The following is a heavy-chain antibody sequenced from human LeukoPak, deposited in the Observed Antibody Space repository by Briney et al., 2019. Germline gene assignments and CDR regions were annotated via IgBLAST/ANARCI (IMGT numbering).Heavy chain of an antibody. CDR3: AGGNRDGSHGDY. D-gene: IGHD5-24*01. CDR1: GFTFSSYS. J-gene: IGHJ4*02. Sequence: GGSLRLSCAASGFTFSSYSMNWVRQAPGKGLEWVSSISSSSSYIYYADSVKGRFTISRDNAKNSLYLQMNSLRAEDTAVYYCAGGNRDGSHGDYWGQGTLVTVSS. CDR2: ISSSSSYI. V-gene: IGHV3-21*01.